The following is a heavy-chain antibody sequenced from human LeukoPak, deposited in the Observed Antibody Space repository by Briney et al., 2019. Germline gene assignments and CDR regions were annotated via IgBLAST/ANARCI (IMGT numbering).Heavy chain of an antibody. CDR2: IYYSGST. V-gene: IGHV4-59*12. Sequence: SETLSLTCTVSGGSISSYYWSWIRQTPGKGLEWIGYIYYSGSTNYNPSLKSRVTISVDTSKNQFSLKLSSVTAADTAVYYCAREYYYGSGSYENWFDPWGQGTLVTVSS. CDR1: GGSISSYY. CDR3: AREYYYGSGSYENWFDP. D-gene: IGHD3-10*01. J-gene: IGHJ5*02.